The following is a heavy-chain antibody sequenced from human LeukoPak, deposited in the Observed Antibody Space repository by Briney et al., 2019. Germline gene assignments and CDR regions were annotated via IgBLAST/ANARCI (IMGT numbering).Heavy chain of an antibody. D-gene: IGHD5-18*01. J-gene: IGHJ4*02. CDR2: ISYDGSDK. Sequence: GGSLRDSCAASGFTFSSYGMHWVRQAPGKGVEWVALISYDGSDKYYADSVKGRFTISRDNSNNKRYLQMNSLRAEDTAVYYCAKGTWIQVWLVDYWGQGTLVTVSS. CDR1: GFTFSSYG. V-gene: IGHV3-30*18. CDR3: AKGTWIQVWLVDY.